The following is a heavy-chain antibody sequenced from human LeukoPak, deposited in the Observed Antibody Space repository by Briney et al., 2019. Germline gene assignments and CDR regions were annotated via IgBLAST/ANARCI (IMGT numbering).Heavy chain of an antibody. D-gene: IGHD2-2*01. Sequence: SETLSLTCTVSGGSISSSSYYWGWIRQPPGKGLEWIGSIYYSGSTYYNPSLKSRVTISVDTSKNQFPLKLSSVTAVDTAVYYCARDEGPYCSSTSCYWGGGAFDIWGQGTMVTVSS. CDR1: GGSISSSSYY. V-gene: IGHV4-39*06. J-gene: IGHJ3*02. CDR2: IYYSGST. CDR3: ARDEGPYCSSTSCYWGGGAFDI.